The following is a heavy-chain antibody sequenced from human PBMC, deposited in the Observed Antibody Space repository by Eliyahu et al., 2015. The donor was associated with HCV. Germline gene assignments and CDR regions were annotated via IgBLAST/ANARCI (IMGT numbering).Heavy chain of an antibody. CDR1: XGSFRGYY. D-gene: IGHD3-10*01. CDR3: ARASVVLWFGRDDAFDI. CDR2: VNXNGXT. Sequence: QLQQWGAGLLRPSETLSLTCAVXXGSFRGYYXSWIRQXPGKGLXWIGEVNXNGXTKYNPSLKSRVSLSADSSKSQFSLTLTSVTSADTAVYYCARASVVLWFGRDDAFDIWGQGTMVTVSS. J-gene: IGHJ3*02. V-gene: IGHV4-34*01.